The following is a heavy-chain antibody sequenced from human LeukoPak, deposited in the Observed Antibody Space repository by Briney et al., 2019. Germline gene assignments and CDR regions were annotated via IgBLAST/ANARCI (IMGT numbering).Heavy chain of an antibody. CDR3: VREVWFQFDH. CDR1: GFTFSSYS. J-gene: IGHJ4*02. D-gene: IGHD3-10*01. V-gene: IGHV3-7*03. CDR2: IAAGGNDK. Sequence: GGSLRLSCAASGFTFSSYSMNWVRQAPGQGLEWVTTIAAGGNDKAYEDSVKGRFTISRDNAKNSLSLQIDSLRAEDTALYYCVREVWFQFDHWGQGALVTVSS.